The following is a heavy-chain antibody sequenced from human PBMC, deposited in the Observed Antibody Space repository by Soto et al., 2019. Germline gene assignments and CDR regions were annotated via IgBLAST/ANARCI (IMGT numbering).Heavy chain of an antibody. V-gene: IGHV3-23*01. J-gene: IGHJ4*02. CDR2: VSGSGDST. Sequence: EVQLLGSGGGFAQPGGSLRLSCAASAFTFSSYAMSWVRQAPGKGLEWVSAVSGSGDSTYYADSVKGRFTISRDNSKNTLYLQMNSLRAEDTAVYYCAKGRASDCPGCTQDYWGQGTLVTVSS. D-gene: IGHD2-21*02. CDR3: AKGRASDCPGCTQDY. CDR1: AFTFSSYA.